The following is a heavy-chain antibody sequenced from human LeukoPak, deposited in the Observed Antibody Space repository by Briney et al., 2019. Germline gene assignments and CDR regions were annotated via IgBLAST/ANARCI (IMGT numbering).Heavy chain of an antibody. CDR2: INPNSGGT. CDR3: ARDYYDFWSGYYTASGY. CDR1: GYTFTGYY. V-gene: IGHV1-2*06. D-gene: IGHD3-3*01. Sequence: ASAKISCKASGYTFTGYYMHWVRRAPGQGLEWMGRINPNSGGTNYAQRFQGRVTMTRDTSISTAYMELSRLRSDDTAVYYCARDYYDFWSGYYTASGYWGQGTLVTVSS. J-gene: IGHJ4*02.